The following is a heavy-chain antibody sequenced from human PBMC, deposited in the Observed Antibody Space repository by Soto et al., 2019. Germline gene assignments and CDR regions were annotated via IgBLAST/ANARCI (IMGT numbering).Heavy chain of an antibody. V-gene: IGHV1-69*06. CDR2: IIPIFGTA. CDR1: GGTFSSYA. Sequence: QVQLVQSGAEVKKPGSSVKVSCKASGGTFSSYAISWVRQAPGQGLEWMGGIIPIFGTANYAQKFQGRVTITADKSTSTAYMELSSLRSEDTAVYYCARGAWYRGWYYPHGGGYVMDVWGQGTTGTVSS. D-gene: IGHD6-19*01. CDR3: ARGAWYRGWYYPHGGGYVMDV. J-gene: IGHJ6*02.